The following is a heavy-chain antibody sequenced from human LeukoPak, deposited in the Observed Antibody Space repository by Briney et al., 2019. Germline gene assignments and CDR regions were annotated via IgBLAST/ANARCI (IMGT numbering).Heavy chain of an antibody. CDR2: FDPEDGET. CDR3: ARPTTRYSYYDY. V-gene: IGHV1-24*01. Sequence: GASVKVSCKVSGYTLTELSMHWVRQAPGKGLEWMGGFDPEDGETIYAQKFQGRVTMTRDTSTSTVYMELSSLSSEDTAVYYCARPTTRYSYYDYWGQGALVTVSS. CDR1: GYTLTELS. D-gene: IGHD5-18*01. J-gene: IGHJ4*02.